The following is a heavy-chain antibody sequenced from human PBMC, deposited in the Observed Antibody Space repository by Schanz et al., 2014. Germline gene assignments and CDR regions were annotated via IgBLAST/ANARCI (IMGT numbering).Heavy chain of an antibody. CDR3: ARSGSSNWYFFDY. CDR1: GYTFSSYG. D-gene: IGHD6-13*01. J-gene: IGHJ4*02. Sequence: QVQLVQSGAEVKKPGASVKVSCKASGYTFSSYGLNWVRQAPGQGLEWMGWMNPDSGNTGYAQKFQGRVTMTRNTSISTAYMELSSLRSEDTAVYYCARSGSSNWYFFDYWGQGTLXTVSS. V-gene: IGHV1-8*02. CDR2: MNPDSGNT.